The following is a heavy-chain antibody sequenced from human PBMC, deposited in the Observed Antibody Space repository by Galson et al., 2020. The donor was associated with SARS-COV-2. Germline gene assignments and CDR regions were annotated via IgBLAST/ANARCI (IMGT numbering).Heavy chain of an antibody. CDR2: IDPSDSYT. V-gene: IGHV5-10-1*01. D-gene: IGHD3-10*02. CDR1: GYRFTTYW. Sequence: GESLKISCKAFGYRFTTYWITWVRQMPGKGLAWLGRIDPSDSYTNYSPSFQGHVTISADRSISTAYLHWSSLKASDTAIYYCARHGRDVQFDPWGQGTLVIVSS. J-gene: IGHJ5*02. CDR3: ARHGRDVQFDP.